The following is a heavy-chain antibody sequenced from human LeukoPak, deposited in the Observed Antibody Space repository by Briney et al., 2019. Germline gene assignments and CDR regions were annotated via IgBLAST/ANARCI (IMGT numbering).Heavy chain of an antibody. CDR1: GFTFSSTG. J-gene: IGHJ4*02. D-gene: IGHD3-10*01. V-gene: IGHV3-30*18. CDR2: ISSDGNNK. CDR3: AKDRGGYYGSGSYHNPLFDY. Sequence: GGSLRLSCAASGFTFSSTGMHWVRQAPGKGLEWVAVISSDGNNKFYADSVKGRFTISRDNSKNTLYVQMNGLRVEDTAVYYCAKDRGGYYGSGSYHNPLFDYWGQGTLVTVSS.